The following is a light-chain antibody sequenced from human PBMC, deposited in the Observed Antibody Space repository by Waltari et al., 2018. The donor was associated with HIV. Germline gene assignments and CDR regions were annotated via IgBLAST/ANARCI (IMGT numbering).Light chain of an antibody. CDR2: GAS. CDR3: QQYNHWPRT. Sequence: LSCRASQSISGNLAWYQQRRGQAPRLLIYGASTRASGIPARFSGSGSGPDFSLTISSLQSEDSALYYCQQYNHWPRTFGQGTKLEI. V-gene: IGKV3-15*01. J-gene: IGKJ1*01. CDR1: QSISGN.